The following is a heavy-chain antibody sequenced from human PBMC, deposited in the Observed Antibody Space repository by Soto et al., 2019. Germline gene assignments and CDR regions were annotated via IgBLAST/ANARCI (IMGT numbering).Heavy chain of an antibody. Sequence: LRLSCTFSGFTSRDHALAWVRQAPGKGLEWVAFTTSQSYGGTTEYAASVKGRFSISRDDSKNIAYLQMNSLQTADTAIYYCARDGDYYGMDVWGQGTTVTVSS. CDR3: ARDGDYYGMDV. J-gene: IGHJ6*02. V-gene: IGHV3-49*04. CDR2: TTSQSYGGTT. CDR1: GFTSRDHA. D-gene: IGHD3-3*01.